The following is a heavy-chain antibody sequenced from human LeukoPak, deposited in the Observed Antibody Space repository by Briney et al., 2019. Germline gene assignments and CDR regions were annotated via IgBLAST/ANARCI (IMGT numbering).Heavy chain of an antibody. D-gene: IGHD1-1*01. J-gene: IGHJ4*02. CDR3: ARLDYNFGTN. Sequence: PSETLSLTCTVSGGSISSSTYYWGWIRQTPGKGLEWIGSIYYSGDTYYNPSLKSRLTMSIDTSMNRFSLKLTSVTAADTAFYYCARLDYNFGTNWGQGALVTVSP. V-gene: IGHV4-39*01. CDR1: GGSISSSTYY. CDR2: IYYSGDT.